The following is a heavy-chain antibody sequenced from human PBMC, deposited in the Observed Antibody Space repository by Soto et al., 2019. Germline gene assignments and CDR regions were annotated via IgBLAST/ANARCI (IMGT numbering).Heavy chain of an antibody. V-gene: IGHV3-21*06. D-gene: IGHD3-10*01. CDR3: ARVGTDYGSGSPYYSDY. CDR2: ISTSSSFL. J-gene: IGHJ4*02. Sequence: EVQLVESGGGLVKPGGSLRLSCAASGFSFRSYYLNWVRQAPGRGLEWVSSISTSSSFLSYADSVKGRFTISRDNANSSVHLQMNSLRAEDTAVYFCARVGTDYGSGSPYYSDYWGQGTLVTVSS. CDR1: GFSFRSYY.